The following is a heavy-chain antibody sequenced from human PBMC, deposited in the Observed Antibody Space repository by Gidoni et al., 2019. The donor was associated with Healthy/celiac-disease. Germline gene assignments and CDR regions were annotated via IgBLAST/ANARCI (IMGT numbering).Heavy chain of an antibody. CDR3: AVAAAGTGGADFDY. J-gene: IGHJ4*02. V-gene: IGHV4-34*01. CDR1: GGSFSGYY. D-gene: IGHD6-13*01. CDR2: INHSGIT. Sequence: QVQLQQWGAGLLKPSETLSLTCAVYGGSFSGYYWSWIRQPPGKGLEWIGEINHSGITNYNPSLKSRVTISVDTSKNQFSLKLSSVTAADTAVYYCAVAAAGTGGADFDYWGQGTLVTVSS.